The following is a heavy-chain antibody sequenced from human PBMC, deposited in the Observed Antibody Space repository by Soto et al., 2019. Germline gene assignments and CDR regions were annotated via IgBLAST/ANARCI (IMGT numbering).Heavy chain of an antibody. J-gene: IGHJ5*02. CDR2: IEKKSNNYAT. CDR1: GFALSESA. D-gene: IGHD1-26*01. Sequence: PGGSLRLSCAASGFALSESAVHWVRRAPGKGLEWLGQIEKKSNNYATSYGESVQGRLIISRDDSKNTAYLQLNSLKIEDTAVYFCTRDSGTFNWLHPWGQGTLVTVPQ. V-gene: IGHV3-73*01. CDR3: TRDSGTFNWLHP.